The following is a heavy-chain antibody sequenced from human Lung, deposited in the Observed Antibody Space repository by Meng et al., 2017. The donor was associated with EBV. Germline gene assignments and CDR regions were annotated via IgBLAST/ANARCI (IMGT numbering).Heavy chain of an antibody. CDR1: GGFSNSYY. D-gene: IGHD4-11*01. CDR3: AADPLLDDYGNSFDY. CDR2: FHTSGGT. Sequence: QGQLQQSGPRMMKPSETRSLTYTVAGGFSNSYYWHWIRQPAGKGLEWIGRFHTSGGTKYNPSLKSRVTMSVDMSKSQLSLNLNSVTAADTVVYYCAADPLLDDYGNSFDYWGQGTLVTVSS. J-gene: IGHJ4*02. V-gene: IGHV4-4*07.